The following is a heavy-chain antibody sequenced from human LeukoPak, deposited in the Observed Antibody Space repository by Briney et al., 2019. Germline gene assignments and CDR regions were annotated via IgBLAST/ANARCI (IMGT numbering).Heavy chain of an antibody. CDR2: ISAHNGDT. V-gene: IGHV1-18*01. J-gene: IGHJ4*02. Sequence: ASVKVSCETSGYTFSDFGMSWVRQAPGQGLEWMGWISAHNGDTNYAHNLQGRVTMTTDTSTSTAYMELRSLRSDDTAVYYCARGRPSDYWGQGTLVTVSS. CDR1: GYTFSDFG. CDR3: ARGRPSDY.